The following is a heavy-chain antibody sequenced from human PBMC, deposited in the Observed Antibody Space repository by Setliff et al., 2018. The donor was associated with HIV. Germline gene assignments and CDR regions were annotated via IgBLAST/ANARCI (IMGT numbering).Heavy chain of an antibody. D-gene: IGHD1-26*01. J-gene: IGHJ4*02. CDR1: GGSISSCGNH. CDR2: VYDSGST. CDR3: AKYIIGAGGRGN. Sequence: PSETLSLTCIVSGGSISSCGNHLSWIRPSPGKGLEWIGYVYDSGSTNYNPSLWSRVAISVDTSKNEFSLKLNSMTAADTAVYYCAKYIIGAGGRGNWGQGILVTVSS. V-gene: IGHV4-30-4*01.